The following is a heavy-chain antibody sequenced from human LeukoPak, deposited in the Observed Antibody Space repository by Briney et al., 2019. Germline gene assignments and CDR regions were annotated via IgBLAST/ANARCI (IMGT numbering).Heavy chain of an antibody. D-gene: IGHD4/OR15-4a*01. V-gene: IGHV3-66*04. J-gene: IGHJ4*02. CDR3: ARRPGAYSHPYDY. CDR1: GFTLGSNY. Sequence: GGSRTLAWAAAGFTLGSNYMSCVRQAPGELLEWVSVIYSGGTTYYADSVKGRFTISRNNSKNTLYLQMNSLRAEDTAVYYCARRPGAYSHPYDYWGQGTLVTVSS. CDR2: IYSGGTT.